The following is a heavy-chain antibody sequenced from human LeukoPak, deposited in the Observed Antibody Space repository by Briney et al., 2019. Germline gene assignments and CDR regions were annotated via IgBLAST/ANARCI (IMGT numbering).Heavy chain of an antibody. CDR3: ARGRSTRSDFDY. CDR2: IYYSGST. V-gene: IGHV4-30-4*07. Sequence: SETLSLTCAVSGGSISGGGYSWSWIRQPPGKGLEWIGYIYYSGSTYYNPSLKSRVTISVDTSKNQFSLKLSSVTAADTAVYYCARGRSTRSDFDYWGQGTLVTVSS. J-gene: IGHJ4*02. D-gene: IGHD1-26*01. CDR1: GGSISGGGYS.